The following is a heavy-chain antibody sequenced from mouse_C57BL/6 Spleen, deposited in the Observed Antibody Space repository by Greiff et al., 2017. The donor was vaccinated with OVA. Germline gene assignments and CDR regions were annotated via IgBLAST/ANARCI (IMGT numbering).Heavy chain of an antibody. D-gene: IGHD2-1*01. Sequence: VQLQQSGPELVKPGASVKISCKASGYTFTDYYMNWVKQSHGKSLEWIGDINPNNGGTSYNQKFKGKATLTVDKSSSTAYMELRSLTSEDSAVYYCARRMALLWSFDYWGQGTTLTVSS. CDR1: GYTFTDYY. CDR3: ARRMALLWSFDY. V-gene: IGHV1-26*01. CDR2: INPNNGGT. J-gene: IGHJ2*01.